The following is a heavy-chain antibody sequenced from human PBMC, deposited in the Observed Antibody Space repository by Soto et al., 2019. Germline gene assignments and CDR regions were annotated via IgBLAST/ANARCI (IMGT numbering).Heavy chain of an antibody. CDR2: IYHSGST. J-gene: IGHJ6*03. Sequence: SETLSLTCAVSSGSISSSNWWSWVRQPPGKGLEWIGEIYHSGSTNYNPSLKSRVTISVDKSKNQFSLKLSSVTAADTAVYYCARSWSDPPLYYYYYMDVWGQGTTVTVSS. CDR3: ARSWSDPPLYYYYYMDV. CDR1: SGSISSSNW. D-gene: IGHD3-3*01. V-gene: IGHV4-4*02.